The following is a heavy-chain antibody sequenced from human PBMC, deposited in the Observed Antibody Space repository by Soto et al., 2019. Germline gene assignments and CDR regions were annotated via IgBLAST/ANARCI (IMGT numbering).Heavy chain of an antibody. V-gene: IGHV3-23*01. D-gene: IGHD3-22*01. CDR2: ISGSGGST. CDR3: AKDGNYDSSGYYGMSYYFDY. CDR1: GFTFSSYA. Sequence: GGSLRLSCAASGFTFSSYAMSWVRQAPGQGLEWVSAISGSGGSTYYADSVKGRFTLSRDNSKNTLYLQMNSLRAEDTAVYYCAKDGNYDSSGYYGMSYYFDYWGQGTLVTVSS. J-gene: IGHJ4*02.